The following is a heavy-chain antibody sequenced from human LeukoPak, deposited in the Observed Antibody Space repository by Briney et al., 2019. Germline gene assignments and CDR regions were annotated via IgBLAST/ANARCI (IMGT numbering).Heavy chain of an antibody. Sequence: GASVKVSCNGSGYTFTSYDINWVGQAPGQGLEWMGWMNPNSGNTGYAQKFQGRVTMTRNASISTAYMELSSLRSEDTAVYYFARGGDYGDYPYWGQGTLVTVSS. V-gene: IGHV1-8*01. CDR2: MNPNSGNT. J-gene: IGHJ4*02. CDR3: ARGGDYGDYPY. D-gene: IGHD4-17*01. CDR1: GYTFTSYD.